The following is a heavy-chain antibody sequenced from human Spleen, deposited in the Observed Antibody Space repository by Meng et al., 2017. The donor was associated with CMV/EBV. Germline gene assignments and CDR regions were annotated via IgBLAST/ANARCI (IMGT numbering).Heavy chain of an antibody. D-gene: IGHD3-22*01. CDR2: ISWNGGTI. J-gene: IGHJ4*02. V-gene: IGHV3-20*04. Sequence: GESLKISCAASGFQFDDYGMSWVRQVPGKGLEWVSGISWNGGTIGYADSVKGRFTISRDNAKNSLYLQMNSLRAEDTALYYCARGQISLIVVVPFDYWGQGILVTVSS. CDR3: ARGQISLIVVVPFDY. CDR1: GFQFDDYG.